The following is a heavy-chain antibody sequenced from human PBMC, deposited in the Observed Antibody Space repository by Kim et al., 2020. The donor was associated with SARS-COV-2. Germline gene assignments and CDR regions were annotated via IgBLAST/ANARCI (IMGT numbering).Heavy chain of an antibody. CDR2: IKSKTDGGTT. V-gene: IGHV3-15*01. Sequence: GGSLRLSCAASGFTFSNAWMSWVRQAPGKGLEWVGRIKSKTDGGTTDYAAPVKGRFTISRDDSKNTLYLQMNSLKTEDTAVYYCTTSNTVLLWFGELWAYYIDYWGQGTLVTVSS. D-gene: IGHD3-10*01. CDR3: TTSNTVLLWFGELWAYYIDY. J-gene: IGHJ4*02. CDR1: GFTFSNAW.